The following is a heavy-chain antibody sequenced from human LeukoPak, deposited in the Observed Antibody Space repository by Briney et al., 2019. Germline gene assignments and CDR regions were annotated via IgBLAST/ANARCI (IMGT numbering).Heavy chain of an antibody. CDR2: IYPGDSDT. V-gene: IGHV5-51*01. D-gene: IGHD3-10*01. CDR3: ARALDNYYGSGSYCDY. Sequence: PGESLKISCKGSGYSFTSYWIGWVRQMPGKGLEWMGIIYPGDSDTRYSPSFQGQVTIPADKSISTAYLQWSSLKASDTAMYYCARALDNYYGSGSYCDYWGQGTLVTVSS. CDR1: GYSFTSYW. J-gene: IGHJ4*02.